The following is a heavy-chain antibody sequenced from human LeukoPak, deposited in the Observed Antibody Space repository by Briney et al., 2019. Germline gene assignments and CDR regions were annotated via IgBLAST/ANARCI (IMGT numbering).Heavy chain of an antibody. V-gene: IGHV3-53*01. CDR1: RFTDSSNY. CDR2: IYSGGST. D-gene: IGHD2-21*01. CDR3: ARGDPNDY. J-gene: IGHJ4*02. Sequence: PGGSLRLSCAASRFTDSSNYMSWVRQAPGKGLEWVSVIYSGGSTYYADSVKGRFTISRDNSKNTLYLQVNSLRAEDTAVYYCARGDPNDYWGQGTLVTVSS.